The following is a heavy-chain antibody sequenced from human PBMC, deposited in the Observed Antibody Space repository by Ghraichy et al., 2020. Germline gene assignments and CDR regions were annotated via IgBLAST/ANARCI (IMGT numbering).Heavy chain of an antibody. D-gene: IGHD6-13*01. V-gene: IGHV3-30*18. J-gene: IGHJ6*02. Sequence: GGSLRLSCAASGFTFRYYGIHWVRQAPGKGLEWVAAISHDGDNKYYADSVKGRFTISRDNSKNTLYVQMSSLRGEDTAVYYCVKGRYSSSWSKTPHWIGDIDVWGQGTTVTVSS. CDR3: VKGRYSSSWSKTPHWIGDIDV. CDR1: GFTFRYYG. CDR2: ISHDGDNK.